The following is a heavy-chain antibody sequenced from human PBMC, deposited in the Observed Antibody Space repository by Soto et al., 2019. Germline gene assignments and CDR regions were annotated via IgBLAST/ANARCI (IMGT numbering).Heavy chain of an antibody. V-gene: IGHV4-59*04. Sequence: SETLSLTCTVSGGSISTYYWSWIRQPPGKGLEWIGYIYYSGSTYYNPSLKSRVTISVDTSKNQFSLKLSSVTAADTAVYYCASVLYSSSSIDYWGQGTLVTVSS. CDR3: ASVLYSSSSIDY. J-gene: IGHJ4*02. CDR2: IYYSGST. D-gene: IGHD6-6*01. CDR1: GGSISTYY.